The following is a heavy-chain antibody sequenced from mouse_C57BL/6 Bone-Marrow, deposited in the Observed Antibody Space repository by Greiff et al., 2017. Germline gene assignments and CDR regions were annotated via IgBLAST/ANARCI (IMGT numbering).Heavy chain of an antibody. CDR2: FYPGSGSI. CDR3: ARHEGYSTCEVFAY. Sequence: VQVVASGAELVKPGASVTLSCKASGYTFTEYTIHWVKQGSGQGLEWIGWFYPGSGSIKYNEKFKDKATLTADKSSRTVYMELSRLTSEDSAVYFGARHEGYSTCEVFAYWGQGTLVTVSA. V-gene: IGHV1-62-2*01. CDR1: GYTFTEYT. J-gene: IGHJ3*01. D-gene: IGHD2-5*01.